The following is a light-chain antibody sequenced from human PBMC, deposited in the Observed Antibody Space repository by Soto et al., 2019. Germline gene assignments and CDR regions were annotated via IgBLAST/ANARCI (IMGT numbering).Light chain of an antibody. CDR2: AAS. CDR1: QGIRND. CDR3: LPDYNYPWT. V-gene: IGKV1-6*01. Sequence: ALQMTQSPSSLSASVGDRVTITCRASQGIRNDLGWYQQKPGKAPKLLIYAASSLQSGVPSRFSGSGSGTDFTLTISSLQPEDFAPYYCLPDYNYPWTFGQGTKVEIK. J-gene: IGKJ1*01.